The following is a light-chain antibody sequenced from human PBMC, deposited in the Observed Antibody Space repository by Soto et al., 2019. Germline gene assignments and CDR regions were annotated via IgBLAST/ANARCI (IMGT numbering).Light chain of an antibody. V-gene: IGKV3-11*01. CDR1: QSVSSY. CDR3: QQRSNQGLP. Sequence: EIVLTQSPATLSLSPGERATVSCRASQSVSSYLAWYQQKPGQAPRLLIYDASNRATGIPARFSGSGSGTDFTLTISSLEPEDFAVYYCQQRSNQGLPFGGGTKVEIK. CDR2: DAS. J-gene: IGKJ4*01.